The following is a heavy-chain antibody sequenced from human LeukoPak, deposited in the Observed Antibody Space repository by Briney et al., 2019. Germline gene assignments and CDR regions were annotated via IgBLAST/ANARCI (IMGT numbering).Heavy chain of an antibody. CDR1: GYSFTSYW. CDR3: ARHYSAYYCDSSGYYPIDY. Sequence: GESLKISCKGSGYSFTSYWIGWVRQMPGKGLEWMGIIYPGDSDTRYSPSFQGQVTISADKSISTAYLQWSSLKASDTAMYYCARHYSAYYCDSSGYYPIDYWGQGTLVTVSS. V-gene: IGHV5-51*01. D-gene: IGHD3-22*01. CDR2: IYPGDSDT. J-gene: IGHJ4*02.